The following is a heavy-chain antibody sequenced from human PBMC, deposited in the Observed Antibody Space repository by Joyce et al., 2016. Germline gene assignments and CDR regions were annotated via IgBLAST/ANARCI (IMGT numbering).Heavy chain of an antibody. CDR3: AKGTLGSCSGTTCYPLDS. CDR1: GFTFSSYA. J-gene: IGHJ4*02. CDR2: ISGSDDGT. D-gene: IGHD2-15*01. V-gene: IGHV3-23*01. Sequence: EVQLLESGGGWVQPGGSLSLSCEAPGFTFSSYAMSWVRQAPGMVLAWVSAISGSDDGTYHADSVRGRFTISRDNSKNTLYLQMNSLTAEDTAIYYCAKGTLGSCSGTTCYPLDSWGQGTLVTVSS.